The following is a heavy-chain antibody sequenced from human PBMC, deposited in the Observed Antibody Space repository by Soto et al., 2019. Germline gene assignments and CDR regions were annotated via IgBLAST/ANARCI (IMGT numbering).Heavy chain of an antibody. CDR3: ARYRRGSYEY. D-gene: IGHD1-26*01. J-gene: IGHJ4*02. CDR2: TRNKDNTYNT. Sequence: VQLVESGGGLVQPGGSLRLSCVVSGFTFSDYHLDWVRQAPGKGLEWIGGTRNKDNTYNTQYAASVKGRFTILRDDSRNSMYLQVSSLKAEDTAVYYCARYRRGSYEYWGRGTLVTVSS. V-gene: IGHV3-72*01. CDR1: GFTFSDYH.